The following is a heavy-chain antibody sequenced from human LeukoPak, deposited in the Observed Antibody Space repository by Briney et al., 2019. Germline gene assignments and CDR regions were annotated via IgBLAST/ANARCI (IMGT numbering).Heavy chain of an antibody. D-gene: IGHD1-1*01. V-gene: IGHV3-23*01. J-gene: IGHJ4*02. CDR3: AKANWVSNADAVW. CDR2: IRGGGET. Sequence: PGGSLRLSCAASGFSFSDYAMSWGRQAPARGPEGGSSIRGGGETCYADSVKGRFTLSRDDSRNTVYLQLNNLRVEDTAIYYCAKANWVSNADAVWWGQGTQVTVSS. CDR1: GFSFSDYA.